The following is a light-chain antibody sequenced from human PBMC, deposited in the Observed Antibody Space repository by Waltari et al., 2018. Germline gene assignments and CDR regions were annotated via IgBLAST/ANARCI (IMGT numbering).Light chain of an antibody. V-gene: IGLV1-47*01. CDR2: RND. Sequence: QSVLTQPPSVSGTPGQRVTISCSGSSSNIGSDYVYWFQQLPGPAPKLLICRNDERRSGVPDRFSGSKSGTSASLAISGLRSEDEADYYCAAWDDSLSASLFGGGTKVTVL. J-gene: IGLJ2*01. CDR3: AAWDDSLSASL. CDR1: SSNIGSDY.